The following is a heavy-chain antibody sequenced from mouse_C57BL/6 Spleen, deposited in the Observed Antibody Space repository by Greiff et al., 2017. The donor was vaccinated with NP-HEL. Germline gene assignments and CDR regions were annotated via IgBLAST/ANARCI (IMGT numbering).Heavy chain of an antibody. CDR1: GYTFTSYW. Sequence: QVQLQQPGAELVRPGTSVKLSCKASGYTFTSYWMHWVKQRPGQGLEWIGVIDPSDSYTNYNQKFKGKATLTVDTSSSTAYMQLSSLTSEDSAVYYCARSYRELGRGFAYWGQGTLVTVSA. CDR3: ARSYRELGRGFAY. V-gene: IGHV1-59*01. J-gene: IGHJ3*01. CDR2: IDPSDSYT. D-gene: IGHD4-1*01.